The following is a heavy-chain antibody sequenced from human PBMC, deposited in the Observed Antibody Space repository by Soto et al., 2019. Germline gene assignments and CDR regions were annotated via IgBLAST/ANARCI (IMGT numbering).Heavy chain of an antibody. CDR1: GFTFSSYA. V-gene: IGHV3-30-3*01. D-gene: IGHD5-12*01. CDR2: ISYDGSNK. CDR3: ARERDGYKTFDY. J-gene: IGHJ4*02. Sequence: GGSLRLSCAASGFTFSSYAMHWVRQAPGKGLEWVAVISYDGSNKYYADSVKGRFTISRDNSKNTLYLQMNSLRAEDTAVYYCARERDGYKTFDYWGQGTLVTVSS.